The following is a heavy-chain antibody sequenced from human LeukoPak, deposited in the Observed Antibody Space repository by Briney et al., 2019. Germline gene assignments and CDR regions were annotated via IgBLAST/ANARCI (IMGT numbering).Heavy chain of an antibody. CDR3: AKGQLRPGGAYFDY. CDR1: GFTFSSYS. D-gene: IGHD4-17*01. V-gene: IGHV3-23*01. J-gene: IGHJ4*02. Sequence: GGSLRLSCAASGFTFSSYSMNWVRQAPGKGLEWVSLISGGGDITYYADSMKGRFTISRDNSKNTLYLHMNSLRAEDTAVYYCAKGQLRPGGAYFDYWGQGTLATVSS. CDR2: ISGGGDIT.